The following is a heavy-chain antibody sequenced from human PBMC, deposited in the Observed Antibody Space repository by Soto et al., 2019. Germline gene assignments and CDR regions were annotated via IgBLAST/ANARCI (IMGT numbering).Heavy chain of an antibody. J-gene: IGHJ4*02. V-gene: IGHV4-61*03. CDR3: VRGDHGPRRFYFDT. CDR1: GGSVNSGGYY. CDR2: IFYNGGT. D-gene: IGHD2-8*01. Sequence: SETLSLTCTVSGGSVNSGGYYWSWIRQPPGKGLEWIGFIFYNGGTSYNPSLGSRVTISADTSKTLFSLNLNFVTAADTAVYYCVRGDHGPRRFYFDTRGQGTLVTVSS.